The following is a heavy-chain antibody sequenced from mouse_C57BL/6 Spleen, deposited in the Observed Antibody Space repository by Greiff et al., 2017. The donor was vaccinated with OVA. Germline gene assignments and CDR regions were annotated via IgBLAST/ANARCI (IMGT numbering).Heavy chain of an antibody. CDR2: IRLKSDNYAT. V-gene: IGHV6-3*01. CDR1: GFTFSDYW. D-gene: IGHD2-3*01. Sequence: EVQRVESGGGLVQPGGSMILSCVASGFTFSDYWMNWVRQSPEKGLEWVAQIRLKSDNYATHYTESVKGRFTISRDDSKSSVYLQMNNLRAEDTGIYYCTIYDGFAYWGQGTLVTVSA. CDR3: TIYDGFAY. J-gene: IGHJ3*01.